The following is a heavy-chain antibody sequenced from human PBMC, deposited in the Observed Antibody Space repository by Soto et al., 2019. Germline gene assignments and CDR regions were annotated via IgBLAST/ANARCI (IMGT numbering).Heavy chain of an antibody. V-gene: IGHV1-46*01. CDR2: INPSGGST. CDR1: GYTFTSYY. CDR3: LCSGWSGDAFDI. D-gene: IGHD6-19*01. J-gene: IGHJ3*02. Sequence: ASVKVSCKASGYTFTSYYMHWVRQATGQGLEWMGIINPSGGSTSCAQKFQGRVTMTRDTSTSTVYMELSSLRSEDTAVYYCLCSGWSGDAFDIWGQGTMVTVS.